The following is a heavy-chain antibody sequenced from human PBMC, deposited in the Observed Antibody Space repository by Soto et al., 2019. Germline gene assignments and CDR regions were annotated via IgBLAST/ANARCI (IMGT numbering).Heavy chain of an antibody. CDR1: GFTFSSYG. Sequence: PGGSLRLSCAASGFTFSSYGMHWVRQAPGKGLEWVAVIWYDGSNKYYADSVKGRFTISRDNSKNTLYLQMNSLRAEDTAVYYCARGAPRGSSSDFDYWGQGTLVTVSS. V-gene: IGHV3-33*01. J-gene: IGHJ4*02. D-gene: IGHD6-13*01. CDR2: IWYDGSNK. CDR3: ARGAPRGSSSDFDY.